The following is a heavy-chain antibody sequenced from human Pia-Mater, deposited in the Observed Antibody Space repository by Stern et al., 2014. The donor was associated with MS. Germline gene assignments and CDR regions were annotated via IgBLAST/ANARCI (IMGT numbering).Heavy chain of an antibody. Sequence: DQLVESGGGVVPPGTSLRLSCAASGFSFYTHGMHWVRQAPGKGLEWVAFISYDGKNQYYADSVRGRFTISRDNPKKTLSLQLDSLRVEDTAVYHCAKDLSYTGSFDYWGQGTLLAVSS. D-gene: IGHD1-26*01. CDR1: GFSFYTHG. V-gene: IGHV3-30*18. J-gene: IGHJ4*02. CDR3: AKDLSYTGSFDY. CDR2: ISYDGKNQ.